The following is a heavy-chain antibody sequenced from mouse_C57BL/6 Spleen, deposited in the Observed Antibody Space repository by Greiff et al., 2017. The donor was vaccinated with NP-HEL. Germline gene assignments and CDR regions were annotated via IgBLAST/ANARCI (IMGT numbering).Heavy chain of an antibody. CDR2: IYPGSGST. Sequence: VQLQQPGAELVKPGASVKMSCKASGYTFTSYWITWVKQRPGQGLEWIGDIYPGSGSTNYNEKFKSKATLTVDTSSSTAYMQLSSLTSEDSAVYYCARGIYYGNYFDYWGQGTTLTVSS. CDR3: ARGIYYGNYFDY. V-gene: IGHV1-55*01. CDR1: GYTFTSYW. D-gene: IGHD2-1*01. J-gene: IGHJ2*01.